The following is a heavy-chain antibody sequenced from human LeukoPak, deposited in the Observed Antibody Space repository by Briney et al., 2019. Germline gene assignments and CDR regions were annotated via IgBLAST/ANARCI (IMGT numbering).Heavy chain of an antibody. CDR3: TTVPQIAVAGILTDY. D-gene: IGHD6-13*01. CDR1: GFTFSNAW. Sequence: GGSLRLSWAASGFTFSNAWMSWVRQAPGKGLEWVGRIKSKTDGGTTDYAAPVKGRFTISRDDSKNTLYLQMNSLKTEDTAVYYCTTVPQIAVAGILTDYLRKATQVTVSS. V-gene: IGHV3-15*01. J-gene: IGHJ4*02. CDR2: IKSKTDGGTT.